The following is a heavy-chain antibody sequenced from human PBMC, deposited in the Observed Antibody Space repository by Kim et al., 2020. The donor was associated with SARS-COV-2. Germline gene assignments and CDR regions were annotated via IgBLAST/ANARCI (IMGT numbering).Heavy chain of an antibody. Sequence: GGSLRLSCAASGFTFSSYAMSWVRQAPGKGLEWVSAISGSGGSKYYADSVKGRFTISRDNSKNTLYLQMNSLRAEDTAVYYCAKDQWGSGWYQHWGQGTLVTVSS. CDR2: ISGSGGSK. CDR1: GFTFSSYA. V-gene: IGHV3-23*01. J-gene: IGHJ1*01. CDR3: AKDQWGSGWYQH. D-gene: IGHD6-19*01.